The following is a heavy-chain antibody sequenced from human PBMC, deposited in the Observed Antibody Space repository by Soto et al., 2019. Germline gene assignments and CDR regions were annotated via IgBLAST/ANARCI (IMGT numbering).Heavy chain of an antibody. CDR1: GYTFTSYA. CDR3: ARGYYGDYFGWFDP. D-gene: IGHD4-17*01. J-gene: IGHJ5*02. Sequence: ASVKVSCKASGYTFTSYAMHWVRQAPGQRLEWMGWINAGNGNTKYSQKFQGRVTITRDTSASTAYVELSSLRSEDTAVYYCARGYYGDYFGWFDPWGQGTLVTVSS. CDR2: INAGNGNT. V-gene: IGHV1-3*01.